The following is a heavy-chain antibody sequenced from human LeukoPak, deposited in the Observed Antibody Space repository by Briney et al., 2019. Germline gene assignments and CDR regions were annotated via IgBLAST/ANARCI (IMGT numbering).Heavy chain of an antibody. CDR1: GFTVSNNY. J-gene: IGHJ6*02. D-gene: IGHD3-10*01. Sequence: GGSLRLSCAASGFTVSNNYMSWVRQAPGKGLEWVSAISGSGGSTYYADSVKGRFTTSRDNSKNTLYLQMNSLRAEDTAVYYCAKDRGLGNRMDVWGQGTTVTVSS. CDR2: ISGSGGST. V-gene: IGHV3-23*01. CDR3: AKDRGLGNRMDV.